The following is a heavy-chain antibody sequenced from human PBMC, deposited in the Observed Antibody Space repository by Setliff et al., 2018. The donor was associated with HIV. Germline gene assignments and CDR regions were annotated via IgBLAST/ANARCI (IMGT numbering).Heavy chain of an antibody. V-gene: IGHV3-33*08. CDR3: ARAVHSGWYYFDY. CDR2: IWRDGSNK. D-gene: IGHD6-19*01. CDR1: GFTFSAYA. Sequence: GGSLRLSCAASGFTFSAYAMYWVRQAPGKGLEWVALIWRDGSNKYYADSVKGRFTISRDNSNDTLFLQMNSLRAEDTAVYYCARAVHSGWYYFDYWGQGTLVTVSS. J-gene: IGHJ4*02.